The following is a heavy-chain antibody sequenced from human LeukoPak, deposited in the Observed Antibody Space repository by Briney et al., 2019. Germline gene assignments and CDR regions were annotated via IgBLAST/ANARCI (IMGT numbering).Heavy chain of an antibody. CDR2: IYYSGSA. CDR3: ARHDGSSWYYAFDV. J-gene: IGHJ3*01. Sequence: SETLSLTCTVSGVSISSYYWNWIRQPPGKGLEWIGYIYYSGSANYSPSLKSRVTISLDTSKNQFSLKLSSVTAADTAVYYCARHDGSSWYYAFDVWGQGTMVTVSS. CDR1: GVSISSYY. D-gene: IGHD6-13*01. V-gene: IGHV4-59*08.